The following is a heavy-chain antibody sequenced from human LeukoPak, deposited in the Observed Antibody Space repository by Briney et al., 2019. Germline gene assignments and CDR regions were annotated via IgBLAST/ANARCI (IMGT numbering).Heavy chain of an antibody. J-gene: IGHJ5*02. CDR1: GYTFTSYY. Sequence: ASVKVSCKASGYTFTSYYIHWVRQAPGQGLEWMGVINPSGGSTTYAQKFQGRVTMTRDTSTSTVYMELSSLRSEDTAVYYCARHNMDTAMVTFWFDPWGQGTLVTVSS. V-gene: IGHV1-46*01. D-gene: IGHD5-18*01. CDR3: ARHNMDTAMVTFWFDP. CDR2: INPSGGST.